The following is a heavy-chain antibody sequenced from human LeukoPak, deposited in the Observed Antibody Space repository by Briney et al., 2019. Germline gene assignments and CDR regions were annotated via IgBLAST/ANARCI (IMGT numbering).Heavy chain of an antibody. Sequence: GGSLRLSCAASGFAVSSNHMNWVRQAPGKGLEWVANIKQDGSEKYYVDSVKGRFTISRDNAKNSLYLQMNSLRAEDTAVYYCARDLDDFWSGNPLSHEDVWGKGTTVTVSS. D-gene: IGHD3-3*01. J-gene: IGHJ6*04. V-gene: IGHV3-7*01. CDR2: IKQDGSEK. CDR1: GFAVSSNH. CDR3: ARDLDDFWSGNPLSHEDV.